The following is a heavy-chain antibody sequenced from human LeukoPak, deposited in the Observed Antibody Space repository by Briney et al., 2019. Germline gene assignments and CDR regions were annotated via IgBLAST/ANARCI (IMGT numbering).Heavy chain of an antibody. J-gene: IGHJ3*02. CDR2: IISDGSRI. CDR3: TRDWRNMAFDM. D-gene: IGHD2/OR15-2a*01. Sequence: VGSLRLSCAASGFTPSSYWMHWVRQAPGQGLVRVSRIISDGSRISYADSVKGRFSISRDNAKNTLYLQMNSLRAEDTAVYYCTRDWRNMAFDMWGQGTMVTVSS. V-gene: IGHV3-74*01. CDR1: GFTPSSYW.